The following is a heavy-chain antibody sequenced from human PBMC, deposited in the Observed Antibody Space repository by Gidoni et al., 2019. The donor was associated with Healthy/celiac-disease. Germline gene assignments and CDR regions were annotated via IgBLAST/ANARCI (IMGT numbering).Heavy chain of an antibody. CDR1: GGSTSSGGYY. CDR2: IYYSGST. D-gene: IGHD2-21*02. CDR3: ARYISYGGNSGVVDY. V-gene: IGHV4-31*03. Sequence: QVQLQESGPGLVKPSQTLSLTCTVSGGSTSSGGYYWSWIRQHPGKGLEWLGYIYYSGSTYYNPSLKSRVTISVDTSKNQFSLKLSSVTAADTAVYYCARYISYGGNSGVVDYWGQGTLVTVSS. J-gene: IGHJ4*02.